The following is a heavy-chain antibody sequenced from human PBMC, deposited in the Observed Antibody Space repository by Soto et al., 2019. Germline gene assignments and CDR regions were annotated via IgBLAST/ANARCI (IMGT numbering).Heavy chain of an antibody. CDR3: AMGLVVVPAPGDY. CDR1: GFTFSSYG. D-gene: IGHD2-2*01. CDR2: ISYDGSNK. V-gene: IGHV3-30*03. J-gene: IGHJ4*02. Sequence: GGSLILSCAASGFTFSSYGMHWVRQAPGKGLEWVAVISYDGSNKYYADSVKGRFTISRDNSKNTLYLQMNSLRAEDTAVYYCAMGLVVVPAPGDYWGQGTLVTVSS.